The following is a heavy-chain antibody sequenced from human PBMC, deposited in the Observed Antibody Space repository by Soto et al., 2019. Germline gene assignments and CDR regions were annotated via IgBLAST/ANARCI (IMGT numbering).Heavy chain of an antibody. D-gene: IGHD3-22*01. CDR2: IYPSGST. CDR3: ARDFRPHSYDNSIPYFDY. CDR1: GGSIGSYY. Sequence: QVQLQESGPGLVKPSETLSLTCTVSGGSIGSYYWSWIRQPAGKGLEWIGRIYPSGSTNYNPSLKSRVTMSLDTSKIQCSLRLTAVTAADTAVYYCARDFRPHSYDNSIPYFDYWGQGTLVTVSS. V-gene: IGHV4-4*07. J-gene: IGHJ4*02.